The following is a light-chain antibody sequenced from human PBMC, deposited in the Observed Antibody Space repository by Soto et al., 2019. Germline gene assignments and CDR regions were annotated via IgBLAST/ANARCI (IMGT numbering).Light chain of an antibody. Sequence: EIVLTQSPATLSLSPGERAALSCRASQSVDIYLAWYQQKPGQAPRLLIYGASTRATGIPARFSGSGSGTEFTLTISSMQSEDFATYSCLQHYYYPWTFGQGTKVDI. CDR1: QSVDIY. V-gene: IGKV3-15*01. CDR3: LQHYYYPWT. CDR2: GAS. J-gene: IGKJ1*01.